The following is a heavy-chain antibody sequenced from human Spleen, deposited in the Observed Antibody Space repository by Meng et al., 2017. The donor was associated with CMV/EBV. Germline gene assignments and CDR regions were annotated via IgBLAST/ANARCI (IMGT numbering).Heavy chain of an antibody. CDR3: AKEPAPDYRSRYAFDI. V-gene: IGHV3-30*02. Sequence: GESLKISCAASGFSFRTYDMYWVRQAPGKGLEWVTFIRYDGSKKYYGDSVEGRFTTSRDNSKNTLYLQMNSLRAEDTAVYYCAKEPAPDYRSRYAFDIWGQGTMVTVSS. D-gene: IGHD5-12*01. J-gene: IGHJ3*02. CDR2: IRYDGSKK. CDR1: GFSFRTYD.